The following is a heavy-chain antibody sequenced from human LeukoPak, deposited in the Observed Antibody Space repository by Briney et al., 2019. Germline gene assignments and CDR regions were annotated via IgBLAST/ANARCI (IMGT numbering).Heavy chain of an antibody. Sequence: GGSLRLSCAASGFTFSSYSMNWVRQAPGKGLEWVASITSSSSYIYYADSVKGRFTISRDNAKNSLYLQMNSLRAEDTAVYYCARRSGGWSDYWGQGTLVTVSS. CDR1: GFTFSSYS. J-gene: IGHJ4*01. V-gene: IGHV3-21*01. CDR2: ITSSSSYI. D-gene: IGHD6-19*01. CDR3: ARRSGGWSDY.